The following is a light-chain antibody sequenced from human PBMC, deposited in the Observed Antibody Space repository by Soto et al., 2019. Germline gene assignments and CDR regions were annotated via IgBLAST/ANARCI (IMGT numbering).Light chain of an antibody. Sequence: SYELTQPPSVSVARGRTAKITCGGNNIGSKSVHWYQQKAGQAPVLVVHDDSDRPSGIPERFSGSNSANTATLTISRVEAGDEADYYCQVWESSSDEVVFAGGTKLTVL. J-gene: IGLJ2*01. CDR1: NIGSKS. V-gene: IGLV3-21*02. CDR2: DDS. CDR3: QVWESSSDEVV.